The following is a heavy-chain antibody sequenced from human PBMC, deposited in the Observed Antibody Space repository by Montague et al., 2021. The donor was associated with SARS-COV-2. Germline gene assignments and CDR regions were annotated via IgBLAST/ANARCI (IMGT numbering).Heavy chain of an antibody. D-gene: IGHD3-10*01. CDR2: ISYDGSNK. J-gene: IGHJ6*02. Sequence: SLRLSCAASGFTFSAYAMHWVRQAPGKGLEWVAVISYDGSNKYYADSVKGQFTISRDNSKNTLHLQMNSLTLEDTAVYHCARDKKVGLYGSGSKYNYYGMDVWGQGSTVTVSS. V-gene: IGHV3-30-3*01. CDR3: ARDKKVGLYGSGSKYNYYGMDV. CDR1: GFTFSAYA.